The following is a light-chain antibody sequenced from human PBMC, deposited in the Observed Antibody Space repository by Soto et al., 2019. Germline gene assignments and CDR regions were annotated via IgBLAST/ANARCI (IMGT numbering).Light chain of an antibody. V-gene: IGKV4-1*01. CDR2: WAS. Sequence: DIVMTQSPDSLSVSLGERATINCSSSHTVLHSSNNKNYLAWYQQKPGQPPKLLIYWASTRDSGVPDRFSGSGSGTDFTLTISSLQAEDVAVYSCQQYYRTPITFGGGTKVDIK. CDR3: QQYYRTPIT. J-gene: IGKJ4*01. CDR1: HTVLHSSNNKNY.